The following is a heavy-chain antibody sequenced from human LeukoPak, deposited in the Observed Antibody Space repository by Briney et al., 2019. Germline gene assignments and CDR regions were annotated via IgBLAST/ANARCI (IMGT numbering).Heavy chain of an antibody. CDR1: GFTFSSHR. D-gene: IGHD3-22*01. Sequence: GGSLRLSCAASGFTFSSHRMNWVRQAPGKGLEWVSYISSSSSTIYYADSVKGRFTISRDNAKNSLCLQMNCLRAEDTAVYYCARGAYYYEDWGQGTLVTVSS. CDR2: ISSSSSTI. J-gene: IGHJ4*02. V-gene: IGHV3-48*01. CDR3: ARGAYYYED.